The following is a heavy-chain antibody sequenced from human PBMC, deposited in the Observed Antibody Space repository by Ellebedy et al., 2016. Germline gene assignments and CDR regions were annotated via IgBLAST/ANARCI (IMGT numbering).Heavy chain of an antibody. D-gene: IGHD3-22*01. CDR2: INPNSGGT. V-gene: IGHV1-2*02. CDR3: ATLRGSGFAGYKSNWFDP. J-gene: IGHJ5*02. Sequence: ASVKVSXKASRYTFTSYDINWVRQATGQGLEWMGWINPNSGGTNYAQKFQGRVTMTRDTSISTAYMELSRLRSDDTAVYYCATLRGSGFAGYKSNWFDPWGQGTLVTVSS. CDR1: RYTFTSYD.